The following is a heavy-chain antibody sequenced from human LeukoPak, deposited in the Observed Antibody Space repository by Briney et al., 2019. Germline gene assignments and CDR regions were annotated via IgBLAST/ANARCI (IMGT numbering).Heavy chain of an antibody. J-gene: IGHJ6*02. V-gene: IGHV1-18*01. CDR2: ISGYNGNT. CDR3: ARAGNSYTDYYYGVDV. Sequence: ASVKVSCKASGYTFISYGISWVRHAPGQGLEWMGWISGYNGNTNYAQKFQGRVTMTRDTSISTAYMELSRLTSNDTAVYYCARAGNSYTDYYYGVDVWGQGTTVTVSS. D-gene: IGHD6-6*01. CDR1: GYTFISYG.